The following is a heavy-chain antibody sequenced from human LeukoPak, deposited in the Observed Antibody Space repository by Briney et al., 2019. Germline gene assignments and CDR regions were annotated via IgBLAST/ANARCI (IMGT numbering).Heavy chain of an antibody. Sequence: PSETLSLTCTVSGGSISSHYGSWIRQPPGKGLEWIGYIYYSGSTNYNPSLKSRVTISVDTSKNQFSLKLSSVTAADTAVYYCAREADSGYGGYYYYMDVWGKGTTVTVSS. CDR1: GGSISSHY. D-gene: IGHD3-22*01. CDR3: AREADSGYGGYYYYMDV. J-gene: IGHJ6*03. CDR2: IYYSGST. V-gene: IGHV4-59*11.